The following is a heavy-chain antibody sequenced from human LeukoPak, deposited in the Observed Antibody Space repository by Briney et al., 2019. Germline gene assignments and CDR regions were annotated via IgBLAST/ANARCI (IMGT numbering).Heavy chain of an antibody. D-gene: IGHD2-15*01. CDR2: INQDGRKI. V-gene: IGHV3-7*01. CDR1: EFSFSTYW. J-gene: IGHJ4*02. Sequence: GGSLRLSCAVSEFSFSTYWMTWVRQAPGKGLEWVANINQDGRKINYVDSVKGRFTISRDNAKNSLYLQMNSLRAEDTAVYYCARDCTYSSGGIYYDRFDYWGQGTLVTVSS. CDR3: ARDCTYSSGGIYYDRFDY.